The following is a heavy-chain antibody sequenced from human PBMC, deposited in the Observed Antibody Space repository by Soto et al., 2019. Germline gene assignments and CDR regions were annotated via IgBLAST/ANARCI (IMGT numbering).Heavy chain of an antibody. CDR3: ATQRTALSPCDP. CDR2: IVPMFGTT. Sequence: QVHLEQSGAEVKMPGSSVKVACKTSGGIFSSYAFNWVRQAPGNGLEWMGRIVPMFGTTNYTQKLQGRLTITADRSSSAAYLELSGLRSDDTAMYYFATQRTALSPCDPWGQGTLVTVSS. D-gene: IGHD2-21*02. V-gene: IGHV1-69*06. J-gene: IGHJ5*02. CDR1: GGIFSSYA.